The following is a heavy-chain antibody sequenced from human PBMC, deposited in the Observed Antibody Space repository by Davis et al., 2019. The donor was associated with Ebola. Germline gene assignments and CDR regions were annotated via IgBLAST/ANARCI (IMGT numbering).Heavy chain of an antibody. CDR1: GFTFSSYA. V-gene: IGHV3-23*01. D-gene: IGHD1-26*01. CDR2: ISGSGGST. J-gene: IGHJ6*02. Sequence: PGGSLRLSCAASGFTFSSYAMSWVRQAPGKGLEWVSAISGSGGSTYYADSVKGRFTISRDNSKNTLYLQMNSLRAEDTAVYYCARRATSWVAVYYYGMDVWGQGTTVTVSS. CDR3: ARRATSWVAVYYYGMDV.